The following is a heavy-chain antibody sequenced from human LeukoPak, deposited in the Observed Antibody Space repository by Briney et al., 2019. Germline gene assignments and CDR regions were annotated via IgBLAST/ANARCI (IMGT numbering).Heavy chain of an antibody. J-gene: IGHJ6*03. V-gene: IGHV1-8*01. CDR3: ARGERDSAGYYYYMDV. D-gene: IGHD2-15*01. CDR1: GYTFTSYD. CDR2: MNPNSGNT. Sequence: GASVKVSCKASGYTFTSYDINWVRQATGQGLEWMGWMNPNSGNTGYAQKFHGRVTMTRNTSISTAYMELSSLRSEDTAVYYCARGERDSAGYYYYMDVWGKGTTVTVSS.